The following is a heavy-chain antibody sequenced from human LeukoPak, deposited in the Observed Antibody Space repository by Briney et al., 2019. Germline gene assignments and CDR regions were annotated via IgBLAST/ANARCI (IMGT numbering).Heavy chain of an antibody. J-gene: IGHJ4*02. CDR3: ARGLGRSGGSYSRRATKHDY. CDR1: GDSIRNDYW. D-gene: IGHD1-26*01. Sequence: PSETLSLTCVVSGDSIRNDYWWNWVRQPPGKGLEWIGEIYHGGSTNYNPSLKSRVSISVDTSKNQFSLKLSSVTAADTAVYYCARGLGRSGGSYSRRATKHDYWGQGTLVTVSS. CDR2: IYHGGST. V-gene: IGHV4-4*02.